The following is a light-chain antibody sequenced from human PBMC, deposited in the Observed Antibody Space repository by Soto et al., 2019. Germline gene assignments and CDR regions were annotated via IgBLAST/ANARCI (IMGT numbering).Light chain of an antibody. CDR3: QQYNKWPSF. V-gene: IGKV3-15*01. CDR2: GAS. CDR1: QSVSSN. Sequence: EIVMTQSPATLSVSPGERATLSCRASQSVSSNLAWYQQKPGQAPRLLLYGASTRAPGIPARFSGSGSGTEFTLTIRRLLSDDFAVYSSQQYNKWPSFFGQGNKLEIK. J-gene: IGKJ2*01.